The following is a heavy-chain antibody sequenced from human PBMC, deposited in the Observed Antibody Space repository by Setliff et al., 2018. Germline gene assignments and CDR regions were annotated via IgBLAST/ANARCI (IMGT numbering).Heavy chain of an antibody. Sequence: TLSLTCAVSGYSINSDCFWGWIRQPPGKGLEWIGTISHSGSTSYNSSLKSRVTMSVDTSKNQFFLKLSSVTAADTAVYYCVRGFTIFGVVKLERWFDPWG. J-gene: IGHJ5*02. D-gene: IGHD3-3*01. CDR2: ISHSGST. V-gene: IGHV4-38-2*01. CDR3: VRGFTIFGVVKLERWFDP. CDR1: GYSINSDCF.